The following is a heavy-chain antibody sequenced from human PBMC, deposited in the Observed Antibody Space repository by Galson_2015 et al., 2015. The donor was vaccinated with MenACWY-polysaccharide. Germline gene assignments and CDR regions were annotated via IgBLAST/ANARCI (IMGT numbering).Heavy chain of an antibody. CDR3: TKAGAKYCSGSSCCFNWFDP. J-gene: IGHJ5*02. D-gene: IGHD2-15*01. CDR2: INADGSAT. Sequence: SLRLSCAASGFTFSTYWMHWVRHAPGKGLVWVSRINADGSATGYADSVRGRFTISRDNAKNTLFLEMNSLRAEDTAVYYCTKAGAKYCSGSSCCFNWFDPWGQGTLVTVSS. V-gene: IGHV3-74*01. CDR1: GFTFSTYW.